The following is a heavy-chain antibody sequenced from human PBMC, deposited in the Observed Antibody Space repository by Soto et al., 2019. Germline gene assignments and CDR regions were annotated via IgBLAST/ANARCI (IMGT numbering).Heavy chain of an antibody. CDR3: ARGYSSSWYSCDYFDY. J-gene: IGHJ4*02. CDR1: GGSISSGGYY. D-gene: IGHD6-13*01. V-gene: IGHV4-31*03. Sequence: SETLSLTCTVSGGSISSGGYYWSWIRQHPGKGLEWIGYIYYSGSTYYNPSLKSRVTISVDTSKNQFSLKLSSVTAADTAVYYCARGYSSSWYSCDYFDYWGQGTLVTVSS. CDR2: IYYSGST.